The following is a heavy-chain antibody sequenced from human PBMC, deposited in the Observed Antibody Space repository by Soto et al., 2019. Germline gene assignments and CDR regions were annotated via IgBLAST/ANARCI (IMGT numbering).Heavy chain of an antibody. Sequence: GGSLRLSCAASGFTFSSYTMHWVRQAPGEGLEWVAVISYDGNNKFYADSVKGRFTISRDSSSQTLYLQMNSLRAEDTAVYYCARDPGFGYFDYWGQGTLVTVSS. J-gene: IGHJ4*02. CDR3: ARDPGFGYFDY. V-gene: IGHV3-30*03. CDR2: ISYDGNNK. CDR1: GFTFSSYT. D-gene: IGHD3-16*01.